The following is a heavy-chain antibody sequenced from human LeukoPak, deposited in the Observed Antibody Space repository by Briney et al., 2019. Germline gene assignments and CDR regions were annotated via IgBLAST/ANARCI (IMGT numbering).Heavy chain of an antibody. D-gene: IGHD6-19*01. CDR1: GFNVNSNY. Sequence: GGSLRLSCAASGFNVNSNYMSWVRQAPGKGLEWVSVIYSGVGTFYAGSVKGRFTISRDNSKNTLYLQMNSLRAEDTAVYYCAKDSSGPAYWGQGTLVTVSS. J-gene: IGHJ4*02. CDR3: AKDSSGPAY. CDR2: IYSGVGT. V-gene: IGHV3-53*01.